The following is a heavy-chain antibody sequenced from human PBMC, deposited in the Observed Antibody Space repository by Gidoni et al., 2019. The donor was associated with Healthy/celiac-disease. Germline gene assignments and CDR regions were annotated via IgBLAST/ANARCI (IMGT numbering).Heavy chain of an antibody. CDR1: GYSFTSYW. Sequence: EVQLVQSGAEVKQPGESLKISCMGSGYSFTSYWIGWVRQMPGKGLEWMGIIYPGDSDTRYSPAFQGQVTISADKSISTAYLQWSSLKASDTAMYYCAREADITMVRGVIEGWFDPWGQGTLVTVSS. J-gene: IGHJ5*02. V-gene: IGHV5-51*03. CDR2: IYPGDSDT. CDR3: AREADITMVRGVIEGWFDP. D-gene: IGHD3-10*01.